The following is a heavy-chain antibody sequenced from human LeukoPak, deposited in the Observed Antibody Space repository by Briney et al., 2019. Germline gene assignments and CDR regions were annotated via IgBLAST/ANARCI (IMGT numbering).Heavy chain of an antibody. J-gene: IGHJ1*01. CDR3: ARGALGVREYFQH. V-gene: IGHV1-69*13. CDR2: FIPILGTP. D-gene: IGHD2-8*01. CDR1: GYTFTSYD. Sequence: SVKVSCKASGYTFTSYDINWVRQAPGQGLEWMGGFIPILGTPSYAQKFQGRVSITADESTSTAYMELTSLRSEDTAVYYCARGALGVREYFQHWGQGTLISVSS.